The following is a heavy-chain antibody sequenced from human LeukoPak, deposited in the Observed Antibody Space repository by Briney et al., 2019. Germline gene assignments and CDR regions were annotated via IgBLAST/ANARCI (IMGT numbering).Heavy chain of an antibody. J-gene: IGHJ4*02. CDR3: AKRPRGNYLDPFDY. V-gene: IGHV3-48*03. Sequence: GGSLRLSCAASGFTFSSYDVNWVRQAPGKGLEWLSYISSVGSTIYYADSVKGRFTISRDNSKNRLYLQMNSLRAEDTAVYYCAKRPRGNYLDPFDYWGQGTLVTVSS. CDR2: ISSVGSTI. CDR1: GFTFSSYD. D-gene: IGHD3-10*01.